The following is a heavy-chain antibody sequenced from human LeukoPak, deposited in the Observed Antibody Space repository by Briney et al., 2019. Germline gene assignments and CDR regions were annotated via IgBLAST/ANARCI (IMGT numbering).Heavy chain of an antibody. CDR3: ARLWYSGYDYYFDY. CDR1: DGSISSYY. Sequence: TLSLTCTVSDGSISSYYWSWIRQPPGKGLEWIGYIYYSGSTNYNPSLKSRVTISVDTSKNQFSLKLSSVTAADTAVYYCARLWYSGYDYYFDYWGQGTLVTVSS. J-gene: IGHJ4*02. D-gene: IGHD5-12*01. CDR2: IYYSGST. V-gene: IGHV4-59*08.